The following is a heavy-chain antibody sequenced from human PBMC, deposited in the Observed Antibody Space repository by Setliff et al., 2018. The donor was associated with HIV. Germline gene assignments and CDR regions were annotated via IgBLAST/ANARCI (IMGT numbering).Heavy chain of an antibody. CDR1: GGSISTTTYF. V-gene: IGHV4-39*01. D-gene: IGHD6-19*01. J-gene: IGHJ5*02. CDR2: VYYSGST. Sequence: KPSETLSLTCTVSGGSISTTTYFWTWIRQPAGKGLEWIGHVYYSGSTFYNPSLKSRLTISVDTSKNQFSLKLTSVTAADTAVYYCARHWRGSGWSNWFDPWGQGTLVTVSS. CDR3: ARHWRGSGWSNWFDP.